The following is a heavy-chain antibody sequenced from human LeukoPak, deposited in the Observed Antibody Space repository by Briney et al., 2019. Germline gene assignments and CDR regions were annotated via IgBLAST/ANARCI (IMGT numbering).Heavy chain of an antibody. CDR1: GFTFSSYG. J-gene: IGHJ6*03. CDR2: IRYDGSNK. D-gene: IGHD3-10*01. CDR3: AKDADYYYGSGNSMDV. Sequence: GGSLRLSCAASGFTFSSYGMHWVRQAPGKGLEWVAFIRYDGSNKYYADSVKGRFTISRDNSKNTLYLQMNSLRAEDTAVYYCAKDADYYYGSGNSMDVWGKGTTVTVSS. V-gene: IGHV3-30*02.